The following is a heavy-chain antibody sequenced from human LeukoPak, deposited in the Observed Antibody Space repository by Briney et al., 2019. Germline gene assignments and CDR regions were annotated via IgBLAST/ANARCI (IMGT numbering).Heavy chain of an antibody. CDR1: GGSISSGTNF. D-gene: IGHD4-23*01. CDR3: ARGNGGNSEFDY. J-gene: IGHJ4*02. CDR2: IDSRGST. Sequence: SETLSLTCTVSGGSISSGTNFWTWIRQPAGKGLEWIGRIDSRGSTYYNPSLRSRVTISLDTYKNQFSMKLSSVTAADTAVYYCARGNGGNSEFDYWGQGTLVTVSS. V-gene: IGHV4-61*02.